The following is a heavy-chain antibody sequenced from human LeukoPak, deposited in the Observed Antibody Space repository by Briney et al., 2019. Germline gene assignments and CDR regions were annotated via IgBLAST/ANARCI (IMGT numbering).Heavy chain of an antibody. Sequence: SETLSLTCTVAGGSLISYYWSWIRQPPGKGLEWIGYIYYSGSTNYNPSLKSRVTISVDTSKKQFSLKLSSVTAADTAVYYCAREGLSTPESQGFDYWGQGTLVTVSS. CDR2: IYYSGST. CDR3: AREGLSTPESQGFDY. V-gene: IGHV4-59*12. J-gene: IGHJ4*02. CDR1: GGSLISYY. D-gene: IGHD5/OR15-5a*01.